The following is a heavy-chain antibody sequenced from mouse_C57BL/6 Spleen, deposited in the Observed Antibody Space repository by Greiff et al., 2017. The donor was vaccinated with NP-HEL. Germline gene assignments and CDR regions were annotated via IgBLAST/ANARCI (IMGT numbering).Heavy chain of an antibody. D-gene: IGHD1-1*01. V-gene: IGHV14-3*01. CDR3: ARSGITTVVAEDYFDY. CDR1: GFNIKNTY. J-gene: IGHJ2*01. Sequence: EVQLQQSVAELVRPGASVKLSCTASGFNIKNTYMHWVKQRPEQGLEWIGRIDPANGNTKYAPKFQGKATITADTSSNTAYLQLSSLTSEYTSIYYCARSGITTVVAEDYFDYWGQGTTLTVSS. CDR2: IDPANGNT.